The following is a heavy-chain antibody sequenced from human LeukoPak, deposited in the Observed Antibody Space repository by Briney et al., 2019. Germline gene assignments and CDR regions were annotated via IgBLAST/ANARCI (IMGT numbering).Heavy chain of an antibody. V-gene: IGHV3-33*01. Sequence: GRSLRLSCAASGFTFSSYGMHWVRQAPGKGLEWVAVIWYDGSNKYYADSVKGRFTTSRDNSKNTLYLQMNSLRAEDTAVYYCARDSSGGSYYGYWGQGTLVTVSS. J-gene: IGHJ4*02. CDR3: ARDSSGGSYYGY. CDR2: IWYDGSNK. CDR1: GFTFSSYG. D-gene: IGHD1-26*01.